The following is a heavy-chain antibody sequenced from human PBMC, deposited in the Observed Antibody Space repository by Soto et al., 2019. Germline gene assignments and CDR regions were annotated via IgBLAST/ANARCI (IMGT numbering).Heavy chain of an antibody. Sequence: SETLSLTCTVSGGTISSSSYYLGWIRRPPGKGLEWIGSIYYSGSTYYNPSLKSRVTISVDTSKNQFSLKLSSVTAADTAVYYCARRIAAAKYYSHYGMDVWGQGTTVTVSS. V-gene: IGHV4-39*01. CDR1: GGTISSSSYY. J-gene: IGHJ6*02. CDR3: ARRIAAAKYYSHYGMDV. CDR2: IYYSGST. D-gene: IGHD6-13*01.